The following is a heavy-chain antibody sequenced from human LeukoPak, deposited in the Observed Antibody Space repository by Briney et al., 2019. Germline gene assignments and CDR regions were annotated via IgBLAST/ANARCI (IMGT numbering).Heavy chain of an antibody. CDR1: GFTFSSYA. CDR3: AKAGEDIVVVPAGYFDY. J-gene: IGHJ4*02. D-gene: IGHD2-2*01. V-gene: IGHV3-30*02. Sequence: GGSLRLSCAASGFTFSSYAMHWVRQAPGKGLEWVAIIRYDGTNKYYADSVKGRFTISRDNSKNTLYLQMNSLRAEDTADYYCAKAGEDIVVVPAGYFDYWGQGTLVIVTS. CDR2: IRYDGTNK.